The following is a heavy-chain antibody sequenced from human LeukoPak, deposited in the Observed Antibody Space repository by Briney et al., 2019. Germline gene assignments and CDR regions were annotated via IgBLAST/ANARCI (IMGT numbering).Heavy chain of an antibody. J-gene: IGHJ4*02. CDR3: AKEPLAGVQRGPRYDDY. V-gene: IGHV3-23*01. D-gene: IGHD6-25*01. Sequence: GGSLRLSCAASGFTFSSYAMSWVRQAPGKGLEWVSSISGHSSYIYYADSMKGRFTISRDNSKNTLYLQMNSLRAEDTAVYYCAKEPLAGVQRGPRYDDYWGQGTLVTVSS. CDR2: ISGHSSYI. CDR1: GFTFSSYA.